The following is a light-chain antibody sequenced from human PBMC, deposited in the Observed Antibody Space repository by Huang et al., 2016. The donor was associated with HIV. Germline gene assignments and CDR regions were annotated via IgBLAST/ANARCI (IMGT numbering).Light chain of an antibody. V-gene: IGKV3-11*01. CDR3: QQRSNWPYT. CDR1: QSVSSY. J-gene: IGKJ2*01. CDR2: DTS. Sequence: EVVLTQSPVTLSLSPGEVATLSCRASQSVSSYLAWYQQKPGQSPRILISDTSKRATDSPARFSGSGSGTDFTLTITSLEPEDFAVYYCQQRSNWPYTFGQGTKLDIK.